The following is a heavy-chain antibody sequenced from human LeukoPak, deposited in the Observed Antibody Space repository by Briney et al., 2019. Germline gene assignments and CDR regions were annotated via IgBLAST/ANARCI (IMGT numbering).Heavy chain of an antibody. Sequence: GESLKISCKGSGYRFTSYWIGWVRQMPGKGLEWMGIICPGNSKTIYSPSFQGQVTISADKSITTAYLQWSSLKASDTAMYYCASLYYYDSSGYIPDYWGQGTLVTVSS. CDR2: ICPGNSKT. CDR1: GYRFTSYW. CDR3: ASLYYYDSSGYIPDY. J-gene: IGHJ4*02. D-gene: IGHD3-22*01. V-gene: IGHV5-51*01.